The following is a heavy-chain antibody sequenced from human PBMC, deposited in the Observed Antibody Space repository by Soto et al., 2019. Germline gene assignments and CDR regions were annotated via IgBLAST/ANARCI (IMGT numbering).Heavy chain of an antibody. CDR1: GGSISSYY. Sequence: SETLSLTCTVSGGSISSYYWGWIRQPPGKGLEWIGYIYYSGSTNYNPSLKSRVTISVDTSKNQFSLKLSSVTAADTAVYYCAREKDYYDSTANWFDPWGQGTLVTVSS. D-gene: IGHD3-22*01. V-gene: IGHV4-59*01. CDR2: IYYSGST. J-gene: IGHJ5*02. CDR3: AREKDYYDSTANWFDP.